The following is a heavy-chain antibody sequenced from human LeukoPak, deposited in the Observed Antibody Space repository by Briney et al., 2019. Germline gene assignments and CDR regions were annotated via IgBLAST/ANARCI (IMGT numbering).Heavy chain of an antibody. CDR2: IYYSGST. V-gene: IGHV4-30-4*01. CDR3: ARDLLNEGNHLDY. J-gene: IGHJ4*02. CDR1: GGSISSGDYY. D-gene: IGHD4-23*01. Sequence: SETLSLTCTVSGGSISSGDYYWSWIRQPPGKGLEWIGYIYYSGSTYYNPSLKSRVTISVDTSKSQFSLELSSVTAADTAVYYCARDLLNEGNHLDYWGQGTLVTVSS.